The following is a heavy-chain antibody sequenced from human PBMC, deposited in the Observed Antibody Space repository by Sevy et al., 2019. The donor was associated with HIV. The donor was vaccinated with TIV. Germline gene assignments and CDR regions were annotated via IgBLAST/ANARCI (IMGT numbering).Heavy chain of an antibody. CDR3: ARVSSDDFWSGYYIYYYYYGMDV. V-gene: IGHV4-59*01. CDR1: GGSISSYY. D-gene: IGHD3-3*01. CDR2: IYYSGST. Sequence: SETLSLTCTVSGGSISSYYWSWIRQPPGKGLEWIGYIYYSGSTNYNPSLKSRVTISVDTSKNQFSLKLSSVTAADTAVYYGARVSSDDFWSGYYIYYYYYGMDVWGQGTTVTVSS. J-gene: IGHJ6*02.